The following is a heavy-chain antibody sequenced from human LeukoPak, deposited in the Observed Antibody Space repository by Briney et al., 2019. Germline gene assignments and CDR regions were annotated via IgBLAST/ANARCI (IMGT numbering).Heavy chain of an antibody. CDR1: GYTFTGYY. CDR3: ARDLSGNLHFDY. J-gene: IGHJ4*02. V-gene: IGHV1-2*02. D-gene: IGHD3-10*01. Sequence: EASVKVSCKASGYTFTGYYMHWVRQAPGQGLEWIGWINPNSGGTNYAQKFQGRVTMTRDTSISTAYMELSRLRSDDTAVYYCARDLSGNLHFDYWGQGTLVTVSS. CDR2: INPNSGGT.